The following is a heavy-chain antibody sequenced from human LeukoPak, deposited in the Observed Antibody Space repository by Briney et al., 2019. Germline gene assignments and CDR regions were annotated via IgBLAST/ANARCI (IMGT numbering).Heavy chain of an antibody. Sequence: GGSLRLSCAASGFAFSDYYMSWIRQAPGKGLEWVSYISSSGSTIYYADSVKGRFTISRDNAKNSLYLQMNSLRAEDTAVYYCARTMVRGVITPTWFDPWGQGTLVTVSS. V-gene: IGHV3-11*01. CDR1: GFAFSDYY. CDR2: ISSSGSTI. CDR3: ARTMVRGVITPTWFDP. J-gene: IGHJ5*02. D-gene: IGHD3-10*01.